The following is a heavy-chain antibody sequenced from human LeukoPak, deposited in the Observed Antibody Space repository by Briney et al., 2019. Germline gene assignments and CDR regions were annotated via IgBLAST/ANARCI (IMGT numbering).Heavy chain of an antibody. CDR1: GFTFNRCW. D-gene: IGHD2-21*02. CDR3: TSWGDTTAEYFQR. CDR2: INPDGRDT. J-gene: IGHJ1*01. V-gene: IGHV3-7*01. Sequence: GGSPRLSCVVSGFTFNRCWMNWVRQAPGKGLEWVAHINPDGRDTYYVDSVKGRFTISRDNAQNSMYLQMNSLRVEDTAVYYCTSWGDTTAEYFQRWGQGTLVTVSS.